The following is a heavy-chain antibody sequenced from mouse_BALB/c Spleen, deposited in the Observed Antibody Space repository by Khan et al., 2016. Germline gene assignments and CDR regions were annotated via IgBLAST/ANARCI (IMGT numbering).Heavy chain of an antibody. CDR2: IYPGDGDT. V-gene: IGHV1-87*01. CDR1: GYTFTSYW. Sequence: QVHLQQSGAELARPGASVKLSCKASGYTFTSYWMQWVKQRPGQGLEWIGAIYPGDGDTRYTQKFKGKATLTADKSSRTAYMQLSSLAAEDSAVDYCARRHYYGYAMDYWGQGTSVTVSS. J-gene: IGHJ4*01. CDR3: ARRHYYGYAMDY. D-gene: IGHD1-2*01.